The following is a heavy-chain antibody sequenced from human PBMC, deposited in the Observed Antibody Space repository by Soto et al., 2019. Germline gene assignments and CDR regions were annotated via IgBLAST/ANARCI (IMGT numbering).Heavy chain of an antibody. J-gene: IGHJ4*02. CDR3: TRDAHWGLGD. D-gene: IGHD7-27*01. Sequence: QVQLQESGPGLVKPSETLSLTCAVSGDSINTNNWWSWVRQPPGRGLEWMGEIYHTGSTNYNPSIKSRVTISADRPKNQLFLRLNSAAAADAAVYFCTRDAHWGLGDWGQGTLVIVSS. V-gene: IGHV4-4*02. CDR1: GDSINTNNW. CDR2: IYHTGST.